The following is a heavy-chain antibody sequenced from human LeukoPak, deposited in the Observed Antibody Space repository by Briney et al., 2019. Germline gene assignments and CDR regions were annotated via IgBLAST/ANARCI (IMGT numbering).Heavy chain of an antibody. D-gene: IGHD6-13*01. CDR1: GYTFTDYY. CDR2: INPNSGGT. Sequence: ASVKVSCKASGYTFTDYYIHWVRPAPGQGLEWMGWINPNSGGTNSIQKFQGWVTMTRDTSISTAYMELSRLTSDDTAVYYCASGHGEQQLVLDFWGQGTLVTVSS. CDR3: ASGHGEQQLVLDF. V-gene: IGHV1-2*04. J-gene: IGHJ4*02.